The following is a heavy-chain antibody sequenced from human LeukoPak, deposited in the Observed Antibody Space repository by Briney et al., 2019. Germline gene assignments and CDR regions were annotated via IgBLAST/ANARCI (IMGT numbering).Heavy chain of an antibody. CDR3: ATQARAWLVRSAFDI. CDR1: GGSISSGGYY. V-gene: IGHV4-39*01. Sequence: PSETLSLTCTVSGGSISSGGYYWSWIRQHPGKGLEWIGSIYYSGSTYYNPSLKSRVTISVDTSRNQFSLRLSSVTAADTAVYYCATQARAWLVRSAFDIWGQGTMVTVSS. J-gene: IGHJ3*02. CDR2: IYYSGST. D-gene: IGHD6-19*01.